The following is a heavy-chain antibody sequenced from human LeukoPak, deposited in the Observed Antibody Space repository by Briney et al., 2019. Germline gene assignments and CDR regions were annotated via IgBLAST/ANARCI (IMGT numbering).Heavy chain of an antibody. CDR1: GSFISSSYY. V-gene: IGHV4-34*01. CDR2: INHSGST. J-gene: IGHJ6*03. Sequence: SETLSLTCAVSGSFISSSYYWGWIRQAPGKGLEWIGEINHSGSTNYNPSLKSRVTISVDTSKNQFSLKLSSVTAADTAVYYCARGRRNLDYYYYYMDVWGKGTTVTVSS. D-gene: IGHD1-7*01. CDR3: ARGRRNLDYYYYYMDV.